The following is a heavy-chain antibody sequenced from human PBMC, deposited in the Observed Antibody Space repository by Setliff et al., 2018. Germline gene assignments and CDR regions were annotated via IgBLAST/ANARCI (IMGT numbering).Heavy chain of an antibody. J-gene: IGHJ4*01. V-gene: IGHV4-61*09. CDR1: GASISSGNDF. D-gene: IGHD1-1*01. CDR2: IYTNGGT. CDR3: ARSDDNFQYPDY. Sequence: SETLSLTCSVSGASISSGNDFWNWIRQPAGKGLEWIGNIYTNGGTDYSPSLRSRVTISLGTSKNQFSLQLTSVAAADTAIYYCARSDDNFQYPDYWGQGTLVTVA.